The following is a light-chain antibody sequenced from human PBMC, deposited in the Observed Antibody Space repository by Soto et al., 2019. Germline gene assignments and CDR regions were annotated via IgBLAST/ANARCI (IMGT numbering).Light chain of an antibody. Sequence: TQSPDTLSASPGERVSLSCRASRSVNHNLAWYQQKPGQAPRLLIFDKSSRAPGVPHRFSGSGSGTDFTLTISRLEPEDFAVYFCQQYGRSLITFGQGTRLEIK. CDR3: QQYGRSLIT. J-gene: IGKJ5*01. CDR2: DKS. V-gene: IGKV3-20*01. CDR1: RSVNHN.